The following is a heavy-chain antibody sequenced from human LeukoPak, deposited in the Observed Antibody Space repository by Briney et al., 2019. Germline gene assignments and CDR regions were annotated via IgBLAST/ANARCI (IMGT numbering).Heavy chain of an antibody. CDR1: GFTFSGYW. CDR2: IKQDGSEK. D-gene: IGHD6-19*01. V-gene: IGHV3-7*01. Sequence: HPGGSLRLSCAASGFTFSGYWMNWVRQAPGKGLEWVANIKQDGSEKDYVDSVKGRFTISRDNAKNPLYLQMNSLRVEDTAVYYWARVSSLAVAGFFDYWGQGILVTVSS. J-gene: IGHJ4*02. CDR3: ARVSSLAVAGFFDY.